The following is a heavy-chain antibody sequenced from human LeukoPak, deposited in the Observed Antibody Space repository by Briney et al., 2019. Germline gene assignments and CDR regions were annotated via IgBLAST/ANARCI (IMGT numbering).Heavy chain of an antibody. V-gene: IGHV4-59*01. J-gene: IGHJ4*02. CDR2: INYSGNT. CDR1: GDSIGTNY. CDR3: ARGGSYYDVMTGKGGFDN. Sequence: PSETLSLTCTVSGDSIGTNYWHWVRQPPGKGLERIGFINYSGNTNHNPSLKSRVTISVDTSKNQVSLKVTSVTAAETAGYYCARGGSYYDVMTGKGGFDNWGQGTLVIVSS. D-gene: IGHD3-9*01.